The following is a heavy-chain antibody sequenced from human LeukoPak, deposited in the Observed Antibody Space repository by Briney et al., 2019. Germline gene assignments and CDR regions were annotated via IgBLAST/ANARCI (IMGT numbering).Heavy chain of an antibody. CDR2: ISGSGGST. D-gene: IGHD2-2*01. V-gene: IGHV3-23*01. CDR3: AKVVPADHYYYYYGMDV. CDR1: GFSFSNAW. J-gene: IGHJ6*02. Sequence: GGSLRLSCAASGFSFSNAWMSWVRQAPGKGLEWVSAISGSGGSTYYADSVKGRFTISRDNSKNTLYLQMNSLRAEDTAVYYCAKVVPADHYYYYYGMDVWGQGTTVTVSS.